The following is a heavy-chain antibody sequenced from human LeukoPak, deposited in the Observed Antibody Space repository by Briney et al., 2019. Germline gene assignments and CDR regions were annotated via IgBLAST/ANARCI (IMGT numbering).Heavy chain of an antibody. Sequence: GGSLRLSCAASGFTFSNVWMTWVRQAPGKGLEWVGRIKTKIDGGTTDYAAPVKGRFIILRDDSKNTLYLQMNSLKTEDTAVHYCTSTLGYWGQGTLVTVSS. CDR1: GFTFSNVW. D-gene: IGHD3-16*01. V-gene: IGHV3-15*01. CDR3: TSTLGY. CDR2: IKTKIDGGTT. J-gene: IGHJ4*02.